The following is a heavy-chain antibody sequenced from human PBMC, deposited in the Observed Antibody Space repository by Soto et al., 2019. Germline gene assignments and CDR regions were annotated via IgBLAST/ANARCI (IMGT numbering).Heavy chain of an antibody. J-gene: IGHJ6*02. CDR3: ASMYDYKLNYYYYGMDV. D-gene: IGHD4-4*01. CDR1: GFTFSSYS. CDR2: ISSSSSTI. V-gene: IGHV3-48*02. Sequence: EVQLVESGGGLVQPGGSLRLSCAASGFTFSSYSMNWVRQAPGKGLEWVSYISSSSSTIYYADSVKGRFTISRDNAKNSLYLQMNSLRDQHMAVYYCASMYDYKLNYYYYGMDVWCRGTTVTVSS.